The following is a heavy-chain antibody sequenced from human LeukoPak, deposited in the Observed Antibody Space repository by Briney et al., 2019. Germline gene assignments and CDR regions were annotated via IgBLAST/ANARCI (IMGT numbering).Heavy chain of an antibody. J-gene: IGHJ3*02. D-gene: IGHD2-15*01. CDR1: GGSISSYY. CDR3: AREGGRHGYCSGGSCYSVGDAFDI. CDR2: IYYSGST. Sequence: SETLSLTCTVSGGSISSYYWSWIRQPPGKGLEWIGYIYYSGSTNYNPSLKSRVTISVDTSKNQFSLKLSSVTAADTAVYYCAREGGRHGYCSGGSCYSVGDAFDIWGQGTMVTVSS. V-gene: IGHV4-59*12.